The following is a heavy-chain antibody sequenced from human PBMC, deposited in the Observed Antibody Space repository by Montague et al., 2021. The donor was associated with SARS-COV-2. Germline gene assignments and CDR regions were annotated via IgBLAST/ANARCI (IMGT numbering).Heavy chain of an antibody. D-gene: IGHD3-3*01. V-gene: IGHV3-30-3*01. Sequence: SLRLSCAASRFTFTTYAMHWVRQAPGKGLEWVAAISYDGNHKYYADSVKGRFTISRDNSKNTLSLQMNSLRTEDTALYYCAGTLRFLELNFDYWGQGTLVTVSS. CDR1: RFTFTTYA. J-gene: IGHJ4*02. CDR2: ISYDGNHK. CDR3: AGTLRFLELNFDY.